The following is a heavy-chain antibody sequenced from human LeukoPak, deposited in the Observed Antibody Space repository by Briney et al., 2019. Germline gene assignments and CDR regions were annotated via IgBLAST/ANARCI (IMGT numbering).Heavy chain of an antibody. Sequence: ASVKVSCKASGYTFTSYYMHWVQQAPGQGLEWMGIINPSGGSTSYAQKFQGRVTMTRDTSTSTVYMELSSLRSEDTAVYYCARDHVVRGVMGSFDYWGQGTLVTVSS. CDR1: GYTFTSYY. CDR2: INPSGGST. V-gene: IGHV1-46*01. CDR3: ARDHVVRGVMGSFDY. D-gene: IGHD3-10*01. J-gene: IGHJ4*02.